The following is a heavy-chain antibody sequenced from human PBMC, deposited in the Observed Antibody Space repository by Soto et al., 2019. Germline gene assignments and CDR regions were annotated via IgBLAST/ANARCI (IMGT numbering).Heavy chain of an antibody. Sequence: ESGGGLVKPGGSLRLSCAASGFTFSSYSMNWVRQAPGKGLEWVSSISSSSSYIYYADSVKGRFTISRDNAKNSLYLQMNSLRAEDTAVYYCARAGDYGFYYYYYMDVWGKGTTVTVSS. D-gene: IGHD4-17*01. CDR1: GFTFSSYS. V-gene: IGHV3-21*01. J-gene: IGHJ6*03. CDR2: ISSSSSYI. CDR3: ARAGDYGFYYYYYMDV.